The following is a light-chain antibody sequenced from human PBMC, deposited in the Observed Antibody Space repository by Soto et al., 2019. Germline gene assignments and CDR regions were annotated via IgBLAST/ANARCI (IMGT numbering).Light chain of an antibody. V-gene: IGKV3-20*01. Sequence: EIVMTQSPGTLSVSPGERVTLSCRASQSVSSSLAWYQQKPGQAPRLLIYGASSRTTGIPDRFSGSGSGTDFTLTINRLEPEDFAVYYCQQYGSSPFTFGQGTRLEIK. CDR2: GAS. CDR1: QSVSSS. CDR3: QQYGSSPFT. J-gene: IGKJ5*01.